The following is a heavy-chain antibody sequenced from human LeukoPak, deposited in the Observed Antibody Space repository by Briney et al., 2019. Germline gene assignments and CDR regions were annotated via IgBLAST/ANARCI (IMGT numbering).Heavy chain of an antibody. CDR1: GFTFSTYA. V-gene: IGHV3-30*04. CDR3: ARDRSPQLFGYFDS. Sequence: PGRSLRLSCVASGFTFSTYAMHWVRQAPGKGLEWVTLISYDGSDKTYADSVRGRFTVSRDNSKNTLYLQMNSLTTEDTAAYYCARDRSPQLFGYFDSWGQGTLVTVSS. D-gene: IGHD3-16*01. J-gene: IGHJ4*02. CDR2: ISYDGSDK.